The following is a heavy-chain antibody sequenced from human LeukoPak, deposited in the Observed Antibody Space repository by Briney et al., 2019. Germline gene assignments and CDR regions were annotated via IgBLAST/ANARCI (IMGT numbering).Heavy chain of an antibody. CDR1: GFTFSGSG. Sequence: PGGSLRLSCAASGFTFSGSGMHWVRQAPGKGLEWVTFIRYDGSNKYYTDSVKGRFSISRDNSKNTLYLQMNGLRAEDTAVYYCARGYYGFDYWGQGTLVTVSS. CDR2: IRYDGSNK. CDR3: ARGYYGFDY. V-gene: IGHV3-30*02. D-gene: IGHD3-10*01. J-gene: IGHJ4*02.